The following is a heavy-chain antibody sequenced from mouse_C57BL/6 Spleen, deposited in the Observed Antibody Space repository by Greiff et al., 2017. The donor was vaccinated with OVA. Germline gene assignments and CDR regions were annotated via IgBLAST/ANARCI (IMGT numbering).Heavy chain of an antibody. D-gene: IGHD3-2*02. J-gene: IGHJ3*01. V-gene: IGHV5-16*01. CDR3: ARDDPGPFAY. CDR2: INYDGSST. Sequence: EVKLVESEGGLVQPGSSMKLSCTVSGFTFSDYYMAWVRQVPEKGLEWVANINYDGSSTYYLDSLKSRFIISRDNAKNILYLQMSSLKSEDTATYYCARDDPGPFAYWGQGTLVTVSA. CDR1: GFTFSDYY.